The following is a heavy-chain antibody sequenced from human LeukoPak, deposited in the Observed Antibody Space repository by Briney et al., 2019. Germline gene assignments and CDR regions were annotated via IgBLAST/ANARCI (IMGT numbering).Heavy chain of an antibody. J-gene: IGHJ4*02. CDR1: GGSISSYY. CDR3: ARGPMATIDY. Sequence: SETLTLTCTVSGGSISSYYWSWIRQPPGKGLEWIGYIYYSGSTNYNPSLKSRVTISVDTSKNQFSLKLSSVTAADTAVYYCARGPMATIDYWGQGTLVTVSS. V-gene: IGHV4-59*01. CDR2: IYYSGST. D-gene: IGHD5-24*01.